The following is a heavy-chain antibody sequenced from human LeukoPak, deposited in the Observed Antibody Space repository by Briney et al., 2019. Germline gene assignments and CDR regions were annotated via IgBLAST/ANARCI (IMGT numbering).Heavy chain of an antibody. CDR2: IKQDGSEK. V-gene: IGHV3-7*03. J-gene: IGHJ6*04. CDR3: ARDSGNMVRGVIKGMDV. CDR1: GFTFSSNW. D-gene: IGHD3-10*01. Sequence: GGSLRLSCAASGFTFSSNWMSWVRQAPGKGLEWVANIKQDGSEKYYVDSVKGRFTISRDNAKNLLFLQMNSLRSEDTAVYYCARDSGNMVRGVIKGMDVWGKGTTVTVSS.